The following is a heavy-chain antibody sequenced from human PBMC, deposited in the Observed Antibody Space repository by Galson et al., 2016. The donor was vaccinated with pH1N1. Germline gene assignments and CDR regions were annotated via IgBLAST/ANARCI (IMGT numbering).Heavy chain of an antibody. CDR3: AREHNFVVAGEGWFYYYGMDV. D-gene: IGHD2-2*01. CDR2: IYTSGIT. V-gene: IGHV4-4*07. J-gene: IGHJ6*02. CDR1: GDSISSYY. Sequence: SETLSLTCIVSGDSISSYYWSRVRQPAGKGLEWIGRIYTSGITNYNPSLKSRVTMSVDTSKNQFSLKLNSVNAADTAVYYCAREHNFVVAGEGWFYYYGMDVWGQGTTVTVSS.